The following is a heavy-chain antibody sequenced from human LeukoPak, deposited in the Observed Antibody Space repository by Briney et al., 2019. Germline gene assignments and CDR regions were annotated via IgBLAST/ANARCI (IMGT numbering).Heavy chain of an antibody. CDR2: ISWNSGSI. CDR1: GFTFDDYA. CDR3: AKDITYSGSYFDY. Sequence: PGGSLTLFCAASGFTFDDYAMHWVRQAPGKGLEWVSGISWNSGSIGYADSVKGRFTISRDNAKNSLYLQMNSLRAEDTALYYCAKDITYSGSYFDYWGQRTLVTVSS. V-gene: IGHV3-9*01. J-gene: IGHJ4*02. D-gene: IGHD1-26*01.